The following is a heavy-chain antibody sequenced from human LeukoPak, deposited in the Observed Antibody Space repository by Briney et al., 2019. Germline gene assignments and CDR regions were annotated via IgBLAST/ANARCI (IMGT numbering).Heavy chain of an antibody. J-gene: IGHJ5*02. Sequence: GGSLKLSCAASGFTFSGSAMRWVRQASGKGLEWVGRIRSKSNNYATAYSESVKGRFTISRDDSKNMAYLQLNSLKTEDTAVYYCTRPLYSSNCFDPWGQGTLVTVSS. CDR3: TRPLYSSNCFDP. CDR1: GFTFSGSA. V-gene: IGHV3-73*01. CDR2: IRSKSNNYAT. D-gene: IGHD6-13*01.